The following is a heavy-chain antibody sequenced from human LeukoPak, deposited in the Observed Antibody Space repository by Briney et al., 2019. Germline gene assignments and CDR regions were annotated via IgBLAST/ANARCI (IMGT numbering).Heavy chain of an antibody. CDR2: IYYSGST. J-gene: IGHJ4*02. CDR1: GGSISSYY. D-gene: IGHD3-10*01. V-gene: IGHV4-59*01. Sequence: PSETLSLTCSVSGGSISSYYWSWIRQPPGKGLGWIGYIYYSGSTNYNPSLKSRVTISVDTSKNQFSLKLSSVTAADTAVYYCARDRRSYYGSGSYLDYWGQGTLVTVSS. CDR3: ARDRRSYYGSGSYLDY.